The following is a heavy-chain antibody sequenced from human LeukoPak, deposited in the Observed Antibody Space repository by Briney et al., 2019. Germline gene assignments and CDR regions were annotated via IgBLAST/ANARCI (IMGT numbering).Heavy chain of an antibody. CDR1: GGSFSGYY. V-gene: IGHV4-34*01. Sequence: PSETLSLTRAVYGGSFSGYYWSWIRQPPGKGLEWIGEINHSGSTNYNPSLKSRVTISVDTSKNQFSLKLSSVTAADTAVYYCARAGVLYCSSTSCYRSVGYYYYYGMDVWGQGTTVTVSS. CDR2: INHSGST. CDR3: ARAGVLYCSSTSCYRSVGYYYYYGMDV. J-gene: IGHJ6*02. D-gene: IGHD2-2*01.